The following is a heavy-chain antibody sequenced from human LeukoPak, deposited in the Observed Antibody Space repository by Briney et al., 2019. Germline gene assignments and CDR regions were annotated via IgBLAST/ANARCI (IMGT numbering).Heavy chain of an antibody. D-gene: IGHD3-10*01. CDR2: MNPNSGNT. Sequence: ASVKVSCKASGYTFTSYDIYWVRLAPGQGLEWLGWMNPNSGNTGYALQSEDRVTMTRNTSISTAYMELSSLRSEDTAVYYCARGLLWFGELRDNWCDLWGQGTLVTVSS. J-gene: IGHJ5*02. CDR1: GYTFTSYD. CDR3: ARGLLWFGELRDNWCDL. V-gene: IGHV1-8*01.